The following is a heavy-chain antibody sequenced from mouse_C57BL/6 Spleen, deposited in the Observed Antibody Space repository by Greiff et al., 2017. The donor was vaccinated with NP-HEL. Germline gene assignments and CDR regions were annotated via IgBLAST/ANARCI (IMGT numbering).Heavy chain of an antibody. J-gene: IGHJ3*01. Sequence: EVQVVESGGGLVKPGGSLKLSCAASGFTFSSYAMSWVRQTPEKRLEWVATISDGGSYTYYPDNVKGRFTISRDNAKNNLYLQMSHLKSEDTAMYYCARDRYYGSSYAWFAYWGQGTLVTVSA. V-gene: IGHV5-4*01. CDR3: ARDRYYGSSYAWFAY. CDR2: ISDGGSYT. D-gene: IGHD1-1*01. CDR1: GFTFSSYA.